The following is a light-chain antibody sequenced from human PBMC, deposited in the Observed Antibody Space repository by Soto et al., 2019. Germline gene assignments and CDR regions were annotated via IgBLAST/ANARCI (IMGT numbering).Light chain of an antibody. J-gene: IGLJ1*01. Sequence: QSVLAQPASVSGSPGQSITISCTGTSSDVGSYNLVSWYQQHPGKAPKLMIYEGSKRPSGVSNRFSGSKSGNTASLTISGLQAEDEADYYCCSYAGSSTLYVLGTGTKVTV. CDR1: SSDVGSYNL. CDR2: EGS. CDR3: CSYAGSSTLYV. V-gene: IGLV2-23*01.